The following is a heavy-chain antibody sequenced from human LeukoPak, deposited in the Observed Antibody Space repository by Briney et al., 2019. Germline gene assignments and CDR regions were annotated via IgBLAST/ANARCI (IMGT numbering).Heavy chain of an antibody. D-gene: IGHD5-12*01. CDR2: IYPGDSDT. CDR3: ARYGSIYSGYDYGDY. Sequence: AESLKISCKGSGYSFTSYWIGWVRQMPGKDLEWMGIIYPGDSDTRYSPSFQGQVTISADKSISTAYLQWSSLKASDTAMYCCARYGSIYSGYDYGDYWGQGTLVTVSS. V-gene: IGHV5-51*01. CDR1: GYSFTSYW. J-gene: IGHJ4*02.